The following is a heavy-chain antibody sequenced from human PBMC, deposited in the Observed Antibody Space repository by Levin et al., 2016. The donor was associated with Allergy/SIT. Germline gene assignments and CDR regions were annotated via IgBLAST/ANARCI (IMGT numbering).Heavy chain of an antibody. Sequence: GGSLRLSCGASGFDFSDYGMNWVRQAPGRELELVASISSRSMYTHHADSVQGRMTISRDNARNTLFLQMNSLRVEDTAVYYCAKDRRFGAGSYPYDYWGQGTLVTVSS. CDR1: GFDFSDYG. CDR3: AKDRRFGAGSYPYDY. V-gene: IGHV3-21*01. D-gene: IGHD3-10*01. J-gene: IGHJ4*02. CDR2: ISSRSMYT.